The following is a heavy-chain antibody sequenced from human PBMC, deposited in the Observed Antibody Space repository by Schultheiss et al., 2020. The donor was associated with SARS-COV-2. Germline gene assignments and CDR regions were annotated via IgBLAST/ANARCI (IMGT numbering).Heavy chain of an antibody. CDR1: GFTFSSYA. D-gene: IGHD1-26*01. CDR2: FYYSGST. J-gene: IGHJ4*02. CDR3: ARERVQGVDY. Sequence: GSLRLSCAASGFTFSSYAMSWVRQAPGKGLEWIGTFYYSGSTFYTPSLKSRVTISVDTSKNQFSLKLNSVTAADTAVYYCARERVQGVDYWGQGTLVTVSS. V-gene: IGHV4-39*07.